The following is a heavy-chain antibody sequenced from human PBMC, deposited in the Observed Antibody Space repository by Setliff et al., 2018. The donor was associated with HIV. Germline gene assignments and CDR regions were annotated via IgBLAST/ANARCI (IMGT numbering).Heavy chain of an antibody. J-gene: IGHJ5*02. CDR3: ARGVGIGGNWFDP. Sequence: SETLSLICAVSGYSVSSGYYWAWIRQAPGKGLQWIGQMYYTGTTDYNPSLSSRVTISQDKSRNQFSLKLTSVTATDTAIYYCARGVGIGGNWFDPWGQGIMVTVSS. CDR1: GYSVSSGYY. CDR2: MYYTGTT. D-gene: IGHD2-15*01. V-gene: IGHV4-38-2*01.